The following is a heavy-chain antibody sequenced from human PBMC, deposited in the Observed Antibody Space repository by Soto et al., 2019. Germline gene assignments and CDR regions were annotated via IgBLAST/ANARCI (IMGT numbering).Heavy chain of an antibody. Sequence: SETLSLTCTVSGGSVSSGSYYWSWIRQPPGKGLEWIGYIYYSGSTNYNPSLKSRVTISVDTSKNQFSLKLSSVTAADTAVYYCARGQGDLSIDYRGQGTLVTVSS. CDR3: ARGQGDLSIDY. J-gene: IGHJ4*02. CDR1: GGSVSSGSYY. D-gene: IGHD2-21*02. CDR2: IYYSGST. V-gene: IGHV4-61*01.